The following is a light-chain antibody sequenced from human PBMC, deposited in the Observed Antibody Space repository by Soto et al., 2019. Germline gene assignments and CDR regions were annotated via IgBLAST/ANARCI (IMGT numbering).Light chain of an antibody. Sequence: EIVLTQSPGALSLSPGERATLSCRASQSVSDNYLAWYQQKPGQAPRLLIYGASIRATGIPDRFGGSGSGADFTLTISRLEPEDFAVYYCQQYGGSPRVSFGGGTKVEIK. V-gene: IGKV3-20*01. CDR2: GAS. CDR3: QQYGGSPRVS. CDR1: QSVSDNY. J-gene: IGKJ4*01.